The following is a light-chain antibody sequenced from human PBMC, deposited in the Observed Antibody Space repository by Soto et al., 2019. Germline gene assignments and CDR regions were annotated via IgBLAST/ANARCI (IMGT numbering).Light chain of an antibody. V-gene: IGKV3-11*01. CDR1: QYINTR. CDR3: KQSKRWPRT. J-gene: IGKJ1*01. Sequence: VFTRCPATLSSFPGDRVTLSCRASQYINTRFAWYQHRPGQAPRLLIYKNSIRDAGIPARFSDSGTGTEFTLKISEVKTEDFEVYYCKQSKRWPRTFGQGTKVDIK. CDR2: KNS.